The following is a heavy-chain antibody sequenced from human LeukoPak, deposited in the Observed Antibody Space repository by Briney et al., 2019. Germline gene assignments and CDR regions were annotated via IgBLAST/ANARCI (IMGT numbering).Heavy chain of an antibody. D-gene: IGHD1-1*01. CDR3: ARDGMD. CDR1: GFTFSSYA. J-gene: IGHJ4*02. V-gene: IGHV3-64*01. CDR2: ISNNGGST. Sequence: GGSLRLSCAASGFTFSSYAMHWVRQAPGKGLEYVSAISNNGGSTYYANSVKGRFTISRDNSKNTLYLQMGSLRAEDMAVYYSARDGMDWGQGTLVTVSS.